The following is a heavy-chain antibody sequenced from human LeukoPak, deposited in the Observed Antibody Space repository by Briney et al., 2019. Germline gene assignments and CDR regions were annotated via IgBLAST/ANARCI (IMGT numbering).Heavy chain of an antibody. CDR3: ARAGYSFGLDY. CDR2: IYYSGST. V-gene: IGHV4-59*01. Sequence: SETLSLTCTVSGGSISSYYWSWIRQPPGKGLEWIGYIYYSGSTNYNPSLKSRVTISVDTSKNQFSLKLSSVTAADTAVYYCARAGYSFGLDYWGQGTLVTVSS. J-gene: IGHJ4*02. D-gene: IGHD5-18*01. CDR1: GGSISSYY.